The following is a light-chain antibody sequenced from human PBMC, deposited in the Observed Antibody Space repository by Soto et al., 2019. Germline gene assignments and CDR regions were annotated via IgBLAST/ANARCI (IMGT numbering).Light chain of an antibody. Sequence: DIVLTQSPLSLPVTPGEPASISCRSSRSLLHSNGYNYLNWYLQKPGQSPQLLIYLGSNRASGVPDRFSASGSGTDFTLTISSLQAEDVAVYYCQQYYNSPPTFGGGTKVDIK. CDR3: QQYYNSPPT. CDR1: RSLLHSNGYNY. J-gene: IGKJ4*01. CDR2: LGS. V-gene: IGKV2-28*01.